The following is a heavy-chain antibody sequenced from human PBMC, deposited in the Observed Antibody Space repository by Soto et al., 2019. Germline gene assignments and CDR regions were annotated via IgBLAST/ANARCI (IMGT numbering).Heavy chain of an antibody. V-gene: IGHV1-8*01. CDR2: MKPNGGNT. J-gene: IGHJ3*01. D-gene: IGHD3-3*01. Sequence: ASVKVSCKASGYSFTSHDLNLVRQATGQGLEWMGWMKPNGGNTGYAQKFQGRVTMTRNTSVSTAYMELSSLRSEDTAVYYCARGRNYDFWSSYHDAFDFWGQGTMVTVSS. CDR3: ARGRNYDFWSSYHDAFDF. CDR1: GYSFTSHD.